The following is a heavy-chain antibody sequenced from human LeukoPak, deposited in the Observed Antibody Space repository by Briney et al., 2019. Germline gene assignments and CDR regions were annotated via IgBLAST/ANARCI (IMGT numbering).Heavy chain of an antibody. CDR2: INPSGGST. V-gene: IGHV1-46*01. Sequence: GASVKVSCKASGYTFTSYYMHWVRQAPGQGLEWMGIINPSGGSTSYAQKFQGRVTMTRDTSTSTAYMELRSLRSDDTAVYYCARDGGIAVAHDVIFDYWGQGTLVTVSS. CDR3: ARDGGIAVAHDVIFDY. CDR1: GYTFTSYY. J-gene: IGHJ4*02. D-gene: IGHD6-19*01.